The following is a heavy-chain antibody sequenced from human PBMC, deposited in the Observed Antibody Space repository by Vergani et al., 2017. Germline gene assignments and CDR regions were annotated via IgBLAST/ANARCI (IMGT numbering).Heavy chain of an antibody. CDR1: FDSIRNLY. V-gene: IGHV4-59*11. J-gene: IGHJ5*02. CDR2: IHYSENT. CDR3: ASDTHSGQRADR. D-gene: IGHD6-19*01. Sequence: QVQLQESGPGLVKSSETLSLTCSVSFDSIRNLYCNWIRQPPGKGLEWIGSIHYSENTNYNPSLKTRVTISVDTSKNQFYLTLTSVTAADTAVYYCASDTHSGQRADRWVQGILVTVTS.